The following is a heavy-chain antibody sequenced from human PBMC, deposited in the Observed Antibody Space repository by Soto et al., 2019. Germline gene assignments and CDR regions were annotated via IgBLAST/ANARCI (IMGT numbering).Heavy chain of an antibody. J-gene: IGHJ4*02. V-gene: IGHV4-28*01. D-gene: IGHD1-26*01. CDR3: ARREIQGPIDY. CDR2: IYYSGAT. CDR1: GYSISSSKW. Sequence: QVQLQESGPGLVKPSDTLSLTCAVSGYSISSSKWWGWIRQPPGKGLEWIGYIYYSGATYYNPSLKSRVAMSVDTSKNQFSLKLTSVTAVDTAVYYCARREIQGPIDYWGQGTLVSVSS.